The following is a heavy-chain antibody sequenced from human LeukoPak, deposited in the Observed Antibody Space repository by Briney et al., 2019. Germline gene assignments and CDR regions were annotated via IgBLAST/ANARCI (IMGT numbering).Heavy chain of an antibody. CDR2: IYYSGIT. CDR3: ARDGPPVEY. V-gene: IGHV4-61*01. D-gene: IGHD3/OR15-3a*01. Sequence: SETLSLTCTVSGGSVNKGSYYWSWIRQPPGKSLEWIGYIYYSGITNYNPSLKSRVTISVDTSKNQFSLKLSSVTAADTAVYYCARDGPPVEYWGQGTLVTVSS. J-gene: IGHJ4*02. CDR1: GGSVNKGSYY.